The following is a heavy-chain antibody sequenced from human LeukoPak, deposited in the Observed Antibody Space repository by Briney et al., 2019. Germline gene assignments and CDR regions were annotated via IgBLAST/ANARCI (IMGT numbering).Heavy chain of an antibody. CDR2: ISAYNGNT. CDR1: GYTFTSYG. Sequence: GASVKVSCKASGYTFTSYGISWVRQAPGQGLERMRWISAYNGNTNYAQKLQGRVTITADESTSTAYMELSSLRSEDTAVYYCARGRREKWLSAPFDYWGQGTLVTVSS. CDR3: ARGRREKWLSAPFDY. D-gene: IGHD3-22*01. J-gene: IGHJ4*02. V-gene: IGHV1-18*01.